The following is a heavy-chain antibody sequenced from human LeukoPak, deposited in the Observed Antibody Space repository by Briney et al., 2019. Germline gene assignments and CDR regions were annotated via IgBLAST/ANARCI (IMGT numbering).Heavy chain of an antibody. Sequence: PGGSLRLSCAASGLTDNTNHMSWVSQAPGKGLEWVPIINNGDTIYYADSVKGRFTISRHTSKITLYLEVNSLRVEDTAVYSCTRSTAWSRWDYWGPGTLATVSS. J-gene: IGHJ4*02. CDR2: INNGDTI. CDR1: GLTDNTNH. CDR3: TRSTAWSRWDY. V-gene: IGHV3-66*01. D-gene: IGHD1-1*01.